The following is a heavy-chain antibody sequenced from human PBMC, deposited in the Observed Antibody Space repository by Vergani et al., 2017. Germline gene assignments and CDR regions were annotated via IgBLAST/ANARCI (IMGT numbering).Heavy chain of an antibody. CDR3: AKGAIITIFGVVNYFDY. CDR2: ISGSGGSP. V-gene: IGHV3-23*01. Sequence: EVQLLESGGGFVQPGGSLRLSCAASGFTFSSYAMSWVRQAPGKGLEWVSAISGSGGSPYYADSVKGRFTISRDNSKNTLYLQMNSLRAEETAVYYCAKGAIITIFGVVNYFDYWGQGTLVTVSS. J-gene: IGHJ4*02. D-gene: IGHD3-3*01. CDR1: GFTFSSYA.